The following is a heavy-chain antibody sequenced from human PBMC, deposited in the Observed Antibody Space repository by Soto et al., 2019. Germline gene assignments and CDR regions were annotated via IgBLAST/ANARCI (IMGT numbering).Heavy chain of an antibody. Sequence: VQLVESGGGLIQPGGSLRLSCAASGFTVSNNHMTWVRQAAGKGLELVSFVHGGGSTSYADSVKGRFTISRDNSKNTLYLPMHSLRVEDTAIYYCAGRLTTAASLDYWGRGNLVNLSS. J-gene: IGHJ4*02. CDR1: GFTVSNNH. V-gene: IGHV3-53*01. D-gene: IGHD3-16*01. CDR3: AGRLTTAASLDY. CDR2: VHGGGST.